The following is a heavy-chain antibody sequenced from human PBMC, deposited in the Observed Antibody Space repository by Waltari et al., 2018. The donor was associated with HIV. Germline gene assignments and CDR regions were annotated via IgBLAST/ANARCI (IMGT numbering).Heavy chain of an antibody. CDR2: LYYSGGT. CDR1: GGSISSSTYY. Sequence: QLQLQESGPGLVKPSETLSLTCTVSGGSISSSTYYWGWVRQPPGKGLELLGNLYYSGGTDYNPSLKSRVTISVDTSKNQFSLKLSSVTAADTAVYYCTRLSIVVVTAIDFWGQGTLVTVSS. D-gene: IGHD2-21*02. J-gene: IGHJ4*02. CDR3: TRLSIVVVTAIDF. V-gene: IGHV4-39*01.